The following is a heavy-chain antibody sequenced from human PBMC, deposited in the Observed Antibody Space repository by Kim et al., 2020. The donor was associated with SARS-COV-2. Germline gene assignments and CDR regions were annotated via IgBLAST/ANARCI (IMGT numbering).Heavy chain of an antibody. CDR2: ST. J-gene: IGHJ4*02. CDR3: ANQQTLLNCVY. Sequence: STHYADAVKGRFTVSRDNSKNTLYLQMTSLRAEDTAIYYCANQQTLLNCVYWGRGTQVTVSS. V-gene: IGHV3-23*01.